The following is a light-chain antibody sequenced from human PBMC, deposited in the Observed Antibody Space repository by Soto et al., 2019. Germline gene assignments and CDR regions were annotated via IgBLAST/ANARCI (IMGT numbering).Light chain of an antibody. CDR1: STDVGDYDY. V-gene: IGLV2-23*01. CDR2: EGS. Sequence: QSALTQPASVSGSPGQSITISCTGTSTDVGDYDYVSWYQQHPGKAPKLIIFEGSKRPSGVSDRFSGSKSDNRASLTISGLQAEDEADYYCSSYAGSLTWVFGGGTKLTVL. J-gene: IGLJ3*02. CDR3: SSYAGSLTWV.